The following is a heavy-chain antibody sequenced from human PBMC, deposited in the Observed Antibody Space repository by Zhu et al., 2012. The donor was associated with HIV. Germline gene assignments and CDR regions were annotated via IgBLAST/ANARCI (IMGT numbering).Heavy chain of an antibody. Sequence: QVQLQESGPGLVKPSETLSLTCTVSGYSISSGYYWGWIRQSPGKGLEWTGSIHYSGSTYYNPSLKSRVTTSVDTSKNQFSLKLNSVTAADTAVYYCANHDYGDYYAFDIWGQGTMVTVSS. CDR2: IHYSGST. CDR1: GYSISSGYY. V-gene: IGHV4-38-2*02. J-gene: IGHJ3*02. D-gene: IGHD4-17*01. CDR3: ANHDYGDYYAFDI.